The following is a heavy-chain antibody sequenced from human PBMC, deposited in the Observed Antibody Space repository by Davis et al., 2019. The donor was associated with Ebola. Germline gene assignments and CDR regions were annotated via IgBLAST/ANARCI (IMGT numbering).Heavy chain of an antibody. CDR1: GFTFSSYS. CDR2: ISGTTGAV. V-gene: IGHV3-48*02. J-gene: IGHJ4*02. Sequence: PSETLSLTCAASGFTFSSYSMNWVRQAPGKGLEWVSHISGTTGAVEYADSVKGRFTISRDNARNSLFMQMNSLRDEDTAVYYCARDAKARDSGYDYFFDYWGQGALVTVSS. D-gene: IGHD5-12*01. CDR3: ARDAKARDSGYDYFFDY.